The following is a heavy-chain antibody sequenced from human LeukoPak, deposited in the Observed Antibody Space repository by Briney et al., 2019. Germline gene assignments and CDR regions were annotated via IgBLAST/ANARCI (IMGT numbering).Heavy chain of an antibody. CDR1: GFTVSSNY. CDR3: ARSRLHDAFDI. CDR2: IYSGGST. V-gene: IGHV3-53*01. J-gene: IGHJ3*02. Sequence: GGSLRLSCAASGFTVSSNYMSWVRQAPGKGLEWVSVIYSGGSTYYADSVKGRFTISRDNSKNTLYLQMNSLRAEDTAVYYCARSRLHDAFDIWGQGTMVTASS.